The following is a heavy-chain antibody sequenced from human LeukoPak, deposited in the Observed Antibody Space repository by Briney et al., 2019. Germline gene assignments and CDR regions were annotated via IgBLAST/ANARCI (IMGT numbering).Heavy chain of an antibody. CDR1: GFTFGDYA. J-gene: IGHJ4*02. CDR3: ATYGSGRKFDY. Sequence: GGSLRLSCTASGFTFGDYAMSWFRQAPGKGLEWVGRIETKTGGGTTDYAAPVKGRFTISRDDSTNTLFLQMNSLKSEGTAVYYCATYGSGRKFDYWGQGILVTVSS. CDR2: IETKTGGGTT. D-gene: IGHD3-10*01. V-gene: IGHV3-15*04.